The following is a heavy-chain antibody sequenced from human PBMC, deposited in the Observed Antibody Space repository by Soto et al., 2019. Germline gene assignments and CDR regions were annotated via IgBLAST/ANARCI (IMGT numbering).Heavy chain of an antibody. Sequence: SGTLSLTCAVYGGSFSGYYWSWIRQPPGKGLEWIGEINHSGSTNYNPSLKSRVTISVDTSKNQFSLRMNSVTAADTAVYYGARLTISWYYFDTWGQRTLVSASS. V-gene: IGHV4-34*01. CDR2: INHSGST. J-gene: IGHJ4*02. CDR1: GGSFSGYY. D-gene: IGHD3-9*01. CDR3: ARLTISWYYFDT.